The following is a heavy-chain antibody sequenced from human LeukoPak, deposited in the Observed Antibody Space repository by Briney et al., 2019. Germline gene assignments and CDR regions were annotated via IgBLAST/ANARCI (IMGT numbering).Heavy chain of an antibody. CDR1: GFTFYDYA. V-gene: IGHV3-9*03. J-gene: IGHJ4*02. Sequence: GGSLRLSCAASGFTFYDYAMHWVRQAPGKGLEWVSGISWNSGSIGYAGSVKGRFIISRDNAKNSLYLQMNSLRAEDMALYYCAKGYYGSGSNYFDYWGQGTLVTVSS. CDR3: AKGYYGSGSNYFDY. CDR2: ISWNSGSI. D-gene: IGHD3-10*01.